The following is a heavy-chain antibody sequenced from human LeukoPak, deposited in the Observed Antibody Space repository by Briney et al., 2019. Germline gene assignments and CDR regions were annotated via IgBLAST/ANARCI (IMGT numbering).Heavy chain of an antibody. J-gene: IGHJ4*02. CDR1: GFSVSGNY. V-gene: IGHV3-66*01. CDR2: IYTDDTT. D-gene: IGHD3-22*01. Sequence: GGSLRLSCAVSGFSVSGNYMNWVRQAPGKGLEWVSVIYTDDTTYYAESVKGSFTISRDISKNTLYLQMNSLRAEDTAVYYCVRDRGAYFYETGYWGRGTLVTVSS. CDR3: VRDRGAYFYETGY.